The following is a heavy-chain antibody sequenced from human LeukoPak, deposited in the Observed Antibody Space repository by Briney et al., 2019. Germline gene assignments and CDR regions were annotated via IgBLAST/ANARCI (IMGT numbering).Heavy chain of an antibody. J-gene: IGHJ4*02. Sequence: QTGGSLRLSCAASGFTFSSYEMNWVRQAPGKGLEWVSCISSSGSTIYYADSVKGRFTISRDNAKNSLYLQMNSLRAEDTAVYYCASCSGGSEYRPYYFDYWGQGTLVTVSS. V-gene: IGHV3-48*03. D-gene: IGHD2-15*01. CDR2: ISSSGSTI. CDR3: ASCSGGSEYRPYYFDY. CDR1: GFTFSSYE.